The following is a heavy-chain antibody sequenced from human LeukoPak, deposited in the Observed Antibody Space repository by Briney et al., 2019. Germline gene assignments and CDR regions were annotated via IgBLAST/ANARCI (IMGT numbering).Heavy chain of an antibody. Sequence: SGGSLRLSSAASGFTFSRYWIHWVRQAPGKGLEWVSRINPDGGTTTYADSVMGRFTISRDNAKNTVYLQMNSLRAEDTAVYYCARVLSGSWDWFDPWGQGTLVTVSS. CDR2: INPDGGTT. J-gene: IGHJ5*02. D-gene: IGHD3-22*01. V-gene: IGHV3-74*01. CDR3: ARVLSGSWDWFDP. CDR1: GFTFSRYW.